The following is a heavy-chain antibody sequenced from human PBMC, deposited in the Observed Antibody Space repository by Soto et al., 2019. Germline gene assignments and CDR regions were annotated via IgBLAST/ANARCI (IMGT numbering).Heavy chain of an antibody. V-gene: IGHV3-49*02. Sequence: LSVSCPAAGFPCGYHCRIWVRPAPGKGLEWVGFIRSKAYGGTTEYAASVKGRFTISRDDSKSIAYLQMNSLKTEDTAVYYCTPNYYHSSGYNWFDPPGQGTLVNVSA. J-gene: IGHJ5*02. D-gene: IGHD3-22*01. CDR3: TPNYYHSSGYNWFDP. CDR2: IRSKAYGGTT. CDR1: GFPCGYHC.